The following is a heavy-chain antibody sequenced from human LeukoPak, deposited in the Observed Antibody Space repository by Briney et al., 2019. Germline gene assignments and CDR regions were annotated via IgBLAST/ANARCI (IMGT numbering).Heavy chain of an antibody. CDR2: ISTSSSYI. J-gene: IGHJ4*02. Sequence: GGSLRLSCAASGFTFSGYSMNWVRQAPGKGLEWVSSISTSSSYIYYVDSVKGRFTISRDNAKNSLYLQMNSLRVEDTAVYYCAKDRANWAIDDWGQGTQVTVSS. CDR1: GFTFSGYS. CDR3: AKDRANWAIDD. D-gene: IGHD3-16*01. V-gene: IGHV3-21*01.